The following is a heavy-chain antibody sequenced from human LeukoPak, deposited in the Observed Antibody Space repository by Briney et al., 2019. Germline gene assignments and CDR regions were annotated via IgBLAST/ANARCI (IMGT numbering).Heavy chain of an antibody. CDR3: ARAFRPINWALGY. CDR2: ISYDGSNK. J-gene: IGHJ4*02. D-gene: IGHD7-27*01. CDR1: GFTFSSYA. V-gene: IGHV3-30*01. Sequence: GRSLRLSCAASGFTFSSYAMHWVRQAPGKGLEWVPVISYDGSNKYYADSVKGRFTISRDNSKNTLYLQMNSLRAEDTAVYYCARAFRPINWALGYWGQGTLVTVSS.